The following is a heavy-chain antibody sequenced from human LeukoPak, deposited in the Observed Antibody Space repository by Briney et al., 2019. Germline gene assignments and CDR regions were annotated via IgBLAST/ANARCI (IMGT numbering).Heavy chain of an antibody. Sequence: PGGSLRLSCKGSGYTFANYWISWVRQMPGKRLEWMGRIDPSDSYTNYNPSFRGHITISADKSSSTAYLHWSSLKASGTAMYFCARQYSGYDYYFDYWGQGSLVTVSS. J-gene: IGHJ4*02. CDR2: IDPSDSYT. V-gene: IGHV5-10-1*01. D-gene: IGHD5-12*01. CDR3: ARQYSGYDYYFDY. CDR1: GYTFANYW.